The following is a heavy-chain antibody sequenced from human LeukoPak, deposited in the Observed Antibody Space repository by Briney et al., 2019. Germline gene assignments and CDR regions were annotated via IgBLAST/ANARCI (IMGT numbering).Heavy chain of an antibody. CDR1: GFTFSSYT. CDR2: ISSGSTNI. V-gene: IGHV3-21*01. CDR3: ARGLRYCSSTSCCHYYYGMDV. D-gene: IGHD2-2*01. Sequence: GGSLRLSRAASGFTFSSYTINCVRQAPGKGLEWVSSISSGSTNIYYADSVRGRFTISKDNAKNSLYLQMNSLRAEDTAVYYCARGLRYCSSTSCCHYYYGMDVWGQGTTVTVSS. J-gene: IGHJ6*02.